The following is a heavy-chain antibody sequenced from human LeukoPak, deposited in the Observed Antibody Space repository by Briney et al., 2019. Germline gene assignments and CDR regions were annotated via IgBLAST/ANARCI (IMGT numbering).Heavy chain of an antibody. J-gene: IGHJ4*02. Sequence: GASVKVSCKASGGTFRKYAISWVRQAPGQGLEWVGGIIPLFGRAEYAQRFQGRVTIIADEATSTVYMEVSSLRSEDTAVYYCASPKEDSDYYFDHWGKGTLVTVSS. D-gene: IGHD4-11*01. V-gene: IGHV1-69*01. CDR1: GGTFRKYA. CDR3: ASPKEDSDYYFDH. CDR2: IIPLFGRA.